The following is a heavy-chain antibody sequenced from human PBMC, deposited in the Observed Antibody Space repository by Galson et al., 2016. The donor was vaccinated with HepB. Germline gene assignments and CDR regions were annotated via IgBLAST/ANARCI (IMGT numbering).Heavy chain of an antibody. D-gene: IGHD3-22*01. CDR1: GFTFSNYG. CDR2: ISSSSGYK. V-gene: IGHV3-21*01. CDR3: ARDIISSACMDQ. Sequence: SLRLSCAAAGFTFSNYGMHWVRQPPGSALEWVAYISSSSGYKYHAESMKGRFAISSDNAKNSLFLQMNSLTAEDTAVYYCARDIISSACMDQWGQGTLVTVSS. J-gene: IGHJ4*02.